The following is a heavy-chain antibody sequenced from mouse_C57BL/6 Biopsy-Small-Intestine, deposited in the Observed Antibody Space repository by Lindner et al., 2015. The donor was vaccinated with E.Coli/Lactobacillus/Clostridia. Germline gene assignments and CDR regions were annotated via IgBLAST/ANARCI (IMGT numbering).Heavy chain of an antibody. CDR1: GFNIKDYY. V-gene: IGHV14-1*01. D-gene: IGHD1-1*01. CDR3: ASPAITTVIGYYAMDY. Sequence: VQLQESGAELVRPGASVKLSCTASGFNIKDYYMHWVKQRPEQGLEWIGRIDPEDGDTEYAPKFQGKATMTADTSSNTAYLQLSSLTSEDSAVYFCASPAITTVIGYYAMDYWGQGTSVTVSS. CDR2: IDPEDGDT. J-gene: IGHJ4*01.